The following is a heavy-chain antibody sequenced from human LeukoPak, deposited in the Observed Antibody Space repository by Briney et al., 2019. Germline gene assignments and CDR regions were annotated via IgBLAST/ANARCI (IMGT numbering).Heavy chain of an antibody. Sequence: AGGSLRLSCAASGFTFSSFGMHWVRQAPGQGLEWVAFILYDGTNKYYADSVKGRFTISRDNSKNTLSLQMNSLRAEDTAFYYCARSNNHAFDIWGQGTMVTVSS. CDR3: ARSNNHAFDI. V-gene: IGHV3-33*05. D-gene: IGHD1-14*01. CDR1: GFTFSSFG. CDR2: ILYDGTNK. J-gene: IGHJ3*02.